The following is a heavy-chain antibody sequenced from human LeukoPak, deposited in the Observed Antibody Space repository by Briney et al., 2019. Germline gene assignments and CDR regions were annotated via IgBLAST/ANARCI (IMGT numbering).Heavy chain of an antibody. D-gene: IGHD5-12*01. J-gene: IGHJ4*02. CDR2: INWNGRST. Sequence: GGSLRLSCAASGFTFDDYGMSWVRQPPGKGLEWVSGINWNGRSTGYADSVRGRFTISRDNAKNSLYLQMNSLRAEDTAVYYCARPYDSNRDHSGYGYWGRGTLVTVSS. V-gene: IGHV3-20*04. CDR1: GFTFDDYG. CDR3: ARPYDSNRDHSGYGY.